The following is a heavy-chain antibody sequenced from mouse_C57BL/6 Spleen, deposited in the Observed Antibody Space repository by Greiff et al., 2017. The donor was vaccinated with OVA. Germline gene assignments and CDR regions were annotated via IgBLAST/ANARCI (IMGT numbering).Heavy chain of an antibody. Sequence: QVQLKQPGAELVKPGASVKLSCKASGYTFTSYWMQWVKQRPGQGLEWIGEIDPSDSYTNYNQKFKGKATLTVDTSSSTAYMQLSSLTSEDSAVYYCASYYSGKYFDYWGQGTTLTVSS. V-gene: IGHV1-50*01. D-gene: IGHD2-12*01. J-gene: IGHJ2*01. CDR3: ASYYSGKYFDY. CDR2: IDPSDSYT. CDR1: GYTFTSYW.